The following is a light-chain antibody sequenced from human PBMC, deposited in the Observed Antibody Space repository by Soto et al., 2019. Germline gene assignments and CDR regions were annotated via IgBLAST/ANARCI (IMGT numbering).Light chain of an antibody. CDR2: EAS. Sequence: QSALTQPPSVSGSPGQSVTISCTGTSTDFVSYNRVSWYQQPPGTAPKLIIYEASNRPSGVPDRFSGSKSGNTASLTISELQAADEADYYCSLYKSENTYVFGTGTKVTV. V-gene: IGLV2-18*01. CDR1: STDFVSYNR. CDR3: SLYKSENTYV. J-gene: IGLJ1*01.